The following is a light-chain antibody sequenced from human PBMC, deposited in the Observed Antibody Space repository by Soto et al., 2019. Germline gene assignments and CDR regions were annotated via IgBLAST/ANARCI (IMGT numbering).Light chain of an antibody. CDR1: SSDVGGYYY. CDR3: SSYAGSNIYV. V-gene: IGLV2-8*01. Sequence: QSVLTQPPSASGSPGQSVTISCTGTSSDVGGYYYVSWYQHHPGKAPKLMIYEVSKRPSGVPDRFSGSTSGNTACLTVSGLQAEDEADYYCSSYAGSNIYVFGTGTKVTVL. J-gene: IGLJ1*01. CDR2: EVS.